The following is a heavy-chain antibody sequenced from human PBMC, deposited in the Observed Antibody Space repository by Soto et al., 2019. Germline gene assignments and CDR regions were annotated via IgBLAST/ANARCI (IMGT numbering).Heavy chain of an antibody. V-gene: IGHV1-18*01. D-gene: IGHD3-10*01. CDR3: ARVLRGVVNWFDP. CDR2: IATYNSNK. Sequence: HLVQSGPEVKQPGASVTVSCKTSGDTFTNFGLSWVRHAPGQGLEWMGWIATYNSNKNYAQKFQGRLTLTTDTSTSTAYMELKSLGYDDTAVYYCARVLRGVVNWFDPWGQGTLVTVSS. J-gene: IGHJ5*02. CDR1: GDTFTNFG.